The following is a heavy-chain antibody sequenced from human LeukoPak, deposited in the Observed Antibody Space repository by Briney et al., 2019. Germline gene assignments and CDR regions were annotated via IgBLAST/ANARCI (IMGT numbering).Heavy chain of an antibody. V-gene: IGHV4-4*02. CDR3: ARDRRQQLVPLDY. D-gene: IGHD6-13*01. CDR2: IYHGGST. CDR1: GGSISSSNW. J-gene: IGHJ4*02. Sequence: PSGTLSLTCAVSGGSISSSNWWSWVRQPPGKGLEWIGEIYHGGSTNYNPSLKSRVTISVDKSKNQFSLKLSSVTAADTAVYYCARDRRQQLVPLDYWGQGTLVTVSS.